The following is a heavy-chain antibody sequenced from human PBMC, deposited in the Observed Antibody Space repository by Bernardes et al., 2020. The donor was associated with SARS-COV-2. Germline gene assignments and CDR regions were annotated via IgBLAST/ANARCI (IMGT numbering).Heavy chain of an antibody. CDR2: ITTSSSYI. D-gene: IGHD2-8*01. CDR1: GFTFSGYS. V-gene: IGHV3-21*01. Sequence: GGSLRLSCAASGFTFSGYSMNWVRQAPGKGLEWVSSITTSSSYIYYADSVKGRFTISRDNAQNSLYLQMNSLRTEDTAVYYCARGERCSDGICYKGNNIFEIWGQGTKVTVSS. CDR3: ARGERCSDGICYKGNNIFEI. J-gene: IGHJ3*02.